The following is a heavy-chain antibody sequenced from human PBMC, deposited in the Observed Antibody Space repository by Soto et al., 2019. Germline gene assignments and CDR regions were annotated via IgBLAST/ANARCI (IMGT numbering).Heavy chain of an antibody. Sequence: QVQLVESGGGVVQPGRSLRLSCAASGFTFSSYGMHWVRQAPGKGLEWVAVIWYDGSNKYYADSVKGRFTISRDNSKNTLYLQMNSLRAEDTAVYYCATYPEPVTGTYGMDVWGQGTTVTVSS. CDR3: ATYPEPVTGTYGMDV. D-gene: IGHD1-7*01. V-gene: IGHV3-33*01. CDR2: IWYDGSNK. CDR1: GFTFSSYG. J-gene: IGHJ6*02.